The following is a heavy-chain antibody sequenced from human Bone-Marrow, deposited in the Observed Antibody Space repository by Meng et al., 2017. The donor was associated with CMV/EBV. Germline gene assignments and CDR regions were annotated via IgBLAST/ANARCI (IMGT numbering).Heavy chain of an antibody. CDR1: GFTFSSYD. CDR3: ARDLKLEWLLYKSY. J-gene: IGHJ4*02. D-gene: IGHD3-3*01. Sequence: GESLKISCAASGFTFSSYDMHWVRQATGKGLKWVSGIGTAGDTYYPGSVKGRFTISRENAKNSLYLQMNSLRAGDTAVYYCARDLKLEWLLYKSYWGQGTLVTVSS. V-gene: IGHV3-13*01. CDR2: IGTAGDT.